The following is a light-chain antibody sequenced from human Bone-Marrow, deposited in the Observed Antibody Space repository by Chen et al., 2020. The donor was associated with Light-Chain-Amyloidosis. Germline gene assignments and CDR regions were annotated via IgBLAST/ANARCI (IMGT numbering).Light chain of an antibody. CDR3: QQYGTSPLA. J-gene: IGKJ4*01. V-gene: IGKV3-20*01. CDR2: GSS. CDR1: QTISSNY. Sequence: EIVLTQSPGTLSLSPGEGANLSCRASQTISSNYLTWYQQKFGQAPRLLIYGSSSRATGIPDRFTGSGSGTDFTRTINRLEPEDCAMYYCQQYGTSPLAFGGGTKVEIQ.